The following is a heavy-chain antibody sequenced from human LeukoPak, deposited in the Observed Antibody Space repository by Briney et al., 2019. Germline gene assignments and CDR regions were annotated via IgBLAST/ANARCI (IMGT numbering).Heavy chain of an antibody. CDR2: IYYSGSTYNSGST. Sequence: SETLSLTCTVSGGSISNYYWSWIRQPPGKGLEWIGYIYYSGSTYNSGSTNYNPSLKSRVTISVDTSKNQFSLKLSSVTAADTAVYYCARWACESGGDCHEFDYWGQGTLVTVSS. D-gene: IGHD2-21*02. J-gene: IGHJ4*02. V-gene: IGHV4-59*01. CDR3: ARWACESGGDCHEFDY. CDR1: GGSISNYY.